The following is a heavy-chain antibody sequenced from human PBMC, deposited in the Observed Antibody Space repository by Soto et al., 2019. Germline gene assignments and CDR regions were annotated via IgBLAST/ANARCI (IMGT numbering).Heavy chain of an antibody. Sequence: QVQLVQSGAEVKKPGASVKVSCKASGYTFTSYGISWVRQAPGQGLEWMGWISAYNGNTNYAQKLQGRVTMTTDTSTSTAYRGLRSLRSDDTAVYYCGGREVRFLEWFGVPDYYGMDVWGQGTTVTVSS. V-gene: IGHV1-18*01. CDR2: ISAYNGNT. D-gene: IGHD3-3*01. CDR3: GGREVRFLEWFGVPDYYGMDV. J-gene: IGHJ6*02. CDR1: GYTFTSYG.